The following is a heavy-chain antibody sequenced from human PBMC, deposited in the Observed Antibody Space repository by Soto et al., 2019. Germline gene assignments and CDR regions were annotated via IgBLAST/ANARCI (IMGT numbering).Heavy chain of an antibody. CDR2: IIPIFNTK. CDR3: ARGSPRGSYLVEVEY. CDR1: GGTFSSYG. J-gene: IGHJ4*02. Sequence: QVQLVQSGAEVKKPGSSVKVSCKASGGTFSSYGISWVRQAPGQGLEWMGGIIPIFNTKNYAQKFQRRVTITADEPTSAAYPELSGVGSEDTAVYYCARGSPRGSYLVEVEYWGQGTLVTVSS. V-gene: IGHV1-69*01. D-gene: IGHD3-10*01.